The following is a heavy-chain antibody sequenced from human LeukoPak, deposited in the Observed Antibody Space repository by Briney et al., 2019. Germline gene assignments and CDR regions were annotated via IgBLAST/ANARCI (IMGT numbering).Heavy chain of an antibody. CDR2: INTDGSIT. Sequence: GGSLRLSCAASGFTFSDYWIHWVRQAPGKGLVWVSRINTDGSITNYADSVKGRFSISRDNAKNTLYLQMSSLRAEDTAVYYCARNRGPRTGFMVREAYDYWGQGTLVTVSS. J-gene: IGHJ4*02. V-gene: IGHV3-74*01. CDR3: ARNRGPRTGFMVREAYDY. D-gene: IGHD3-10*01. CDR1: GFTFSDYW.